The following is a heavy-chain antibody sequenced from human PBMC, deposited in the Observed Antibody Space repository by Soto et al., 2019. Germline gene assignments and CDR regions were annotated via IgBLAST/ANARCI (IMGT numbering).Heavy chain of an antibody. CDR3: AKGGRQWLVTSDFNY. CDR1: GFTFSDYY. D-gene: IGHD6-19*01. V-gene: IGHV3-11*01. J-gene: IGHJ4*02. CDR2: ISSSGSNI. Sequence: GSLRLSCAASGFTFSDYYMSWIRQAPGKGLEWVSYISSSGSNIYYAESVKGRFTISRDNAKNTLYLQMNSLRAEDTAVYYYAKGGRQWLVTSDFNYWGQGALVTVSS.